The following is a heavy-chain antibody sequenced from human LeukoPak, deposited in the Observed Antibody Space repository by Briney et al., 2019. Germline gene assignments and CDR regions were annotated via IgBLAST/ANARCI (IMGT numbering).Heavy chain of an antibody. CDR1: GYTFTDYY. D-gene: IGHD3-16*02. Sequence: ASVKISCKVSGYTFTDYYMHWVQQAPGKGLEWMGLVDPEDGETIYAEKFQGRVTMTTDTSTSTAYMELRSLRSDDTAVYYCARDLGYDYVWGSYRWAFDIWGQGTMVTVSS. CDR3: ARDLGYDYVWGSYRWAFDI. V-gene: IGHV1-69-2*01. J-gene: IGHJ3*02. CDR2: VDPEDGET.